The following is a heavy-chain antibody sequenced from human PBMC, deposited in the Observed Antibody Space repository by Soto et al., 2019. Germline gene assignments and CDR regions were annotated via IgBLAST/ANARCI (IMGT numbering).Heavy chain of an antibody. V-gene: IGHV3-30*18. CDR1: GFTFSSYG. J-gene: IGHJ6*02. D-gene: IGHD6-13*01. Sequence: GGSLRLSCAASGFTFSSYGMHWVRQAPGKGLEWVAVISYDGSNKYYADSVKGRFTISRDNSKNTLYLQMNSLRAEDTAVYYCAKDPIGAAAGIRSYYYGMDVWGQGTTVTVSS. CDR2: ISYDGSNK. CDR3: AKDPIGAAAGIRSYYYGMDV.